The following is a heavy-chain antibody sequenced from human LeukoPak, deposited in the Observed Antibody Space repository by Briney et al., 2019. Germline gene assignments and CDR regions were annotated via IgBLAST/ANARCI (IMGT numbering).Heavy chain of an antibody. V-gene: IGHV3-48*03. J-gene: IGHJ4*02. D-gene: IGHD6-19*01. CDR1: GFTFSSYE. CDR2: ISSSGSTI. CDR3: ARANSSGWYVESFDY. Sequence: GGSLRLSCAASGFTFSSYEMNWVRQAPGKGLEWVSYISSSGSTIYYADSVKGRFTISRDNAKSSLYLQMNSLRAEDTAVYYCARANSSGWYVESFDYWGQGTLVTVSS.